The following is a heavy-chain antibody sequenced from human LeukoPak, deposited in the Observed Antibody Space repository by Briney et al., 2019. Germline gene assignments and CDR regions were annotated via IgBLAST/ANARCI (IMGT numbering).Heavy chain of an antibody. V-gene: IGHV4-30-4*08. D-gene: IGHD2-2*01. J-gene: IGHJ3*02. Sequence: SQTLSLTCTVSGGSISSGDYYWSWIRQPPGKGLEWIGYIYYSGSTNYNPSLKSRVTISVDTSKNQFSLKLSSVTAADTAVYYCARAIGYCSSTSCPKNAFDIWGQGTMVTVSS. CDR2: IYYSGST. CDR1: GGSISSGDYY. CDR3: ARAIGYCSSTSCPKNAFDI.